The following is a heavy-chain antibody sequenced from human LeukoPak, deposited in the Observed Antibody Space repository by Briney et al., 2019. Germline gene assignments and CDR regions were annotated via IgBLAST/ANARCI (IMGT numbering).Heavy chain of an antibody. Sequence: TGGSLRLSCAASGFTVSSNYMSWVRQAPGKGLEWVSVIYSGGSTYYADSVKGRFTISRDNSKNTLYLQMNSLRAEDTAVYYCAKGALYDILTGYYSRSTGVPYYFDYWGQGTLVTVSS. CDR3: AKGALYDILTGYYSRSTGVPYYFDY. CDR2: IYSGGST. CDR1: GFTVSSNY. J-gene: IGHJ4*02. D-gene: IGHD3-9*01. V-gene: IGHV3-66*01.